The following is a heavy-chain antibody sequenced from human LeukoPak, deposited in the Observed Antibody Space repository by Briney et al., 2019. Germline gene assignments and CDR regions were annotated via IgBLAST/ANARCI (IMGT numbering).Heavy chain of an antibody. Sequence: KSGGSLRLSCATSGFPFETNAMSWVRQAPGKGLEWVGRIKSKTDGGTTDYAAPVKGRFTISRDDSKNTLYLQMNSLKTEDTAVYYCTTGPFHYYDSSGYYFRSYWGQGTLVTVSS. CDR2: IKSKTDGGTT. D-gene: IGHD3-22*01. V-gene: IGHV3-15*01. CDR1: GFPFETNA. CDR3: TTGPFHYYDSSGYYFRSY. J-gene: IGHJ4*02.